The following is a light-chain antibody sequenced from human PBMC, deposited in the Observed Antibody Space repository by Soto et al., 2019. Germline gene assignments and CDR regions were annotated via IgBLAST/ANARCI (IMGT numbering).Light chain of an antibody. J-gene: IGLJ2*01. Sequence: QPVRAQSPSASASLGASVKLTCTLSSGHISYAIAWHQQQPEKGPRYLMKLDSDGSHTKGDAIPDRFSGSSSGAERYLTISSLQSEDEADYYCQTWGTGIHVVFGGGTKLTVL. CDR3: QTWGTGIHVV. CDR2: LDSDGSH. CDR1: SGHISYA. V-gene: IGLV4-69*01.